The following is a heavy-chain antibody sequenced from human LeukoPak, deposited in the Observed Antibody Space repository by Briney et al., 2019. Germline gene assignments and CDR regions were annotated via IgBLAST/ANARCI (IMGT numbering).Heavy chain of an antibody. CDR2: IDDTGIT. D-gene: IGHD4-11*01. Sequence: SQSLSLTCTVSDDSITIYYSSWIRQPPGKGLEWIAYIDDTGITNYNPSLNSRVTISRDRSKNHCSLELSSATAEDTAVYFCARGRVSSSTWYSTYYYYFYMDVWGKGTTVTVSS. J-gene: IGHJ6*03. CDR3: ARGRVSSSTWYSTYYYYFYMDV. V-gene: IGHV4-59*01. CDR1: DDSITIYY.